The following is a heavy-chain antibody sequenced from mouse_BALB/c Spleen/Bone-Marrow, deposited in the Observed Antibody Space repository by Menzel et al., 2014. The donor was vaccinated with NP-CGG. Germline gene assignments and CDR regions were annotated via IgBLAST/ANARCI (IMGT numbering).Heavy chain of an antibody. CDR2: IYPYNGGT. J-gene: IGHJ2*01. V-gene: IGHV1S29*02. Sequence: VQLQQSGPELVKPGASVKISCKASGYTFTDYNMHWVKQSHGKSLEWIGYIYPYNGGTGYNQKFKSKATSTVDNSSSTAYMELRSLTSEDSAVYYCATRFITTAGYWGQGTTLTVSS. CDR3: ATRFITTAGY. CDR1: GYTFTDYN. D-gene: IGHD1-2*01.